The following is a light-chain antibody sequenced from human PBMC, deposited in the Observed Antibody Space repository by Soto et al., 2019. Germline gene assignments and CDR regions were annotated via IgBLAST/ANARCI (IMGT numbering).Light chain of an antibody. Sequence: AIQMTQSPSSLSASVGDRVTITCRASQGIGNDLAWYQQKPGKAPKLLIYAASTLQSGVPSSFSGNGSGTDFTLTISSLQPGDLASYYCLQDFHFPLSFGGGTKVEIK. CDR3: LQDFHFPLS. J-gene: IGKJ4*01. CDR2: AAS. V-gene: IGKV1-6*02. CDR1: QGIGND.